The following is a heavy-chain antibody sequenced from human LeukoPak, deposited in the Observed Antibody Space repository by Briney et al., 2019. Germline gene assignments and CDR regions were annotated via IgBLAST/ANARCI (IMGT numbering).Heavy chain of an antibody. CDR1: GGTFSSYA. V-gene: IGHV1-69*05. Sequence: SVKVSCKASGGTFSSYAISWVRQAPGQGLEWMGGIIPIFGTANYAQKFQGRVAITTDESTSTAYMELSSLRSEDTAVYYCAREARSGWPTGDYWGQGTLVTVSS. J-gene: IGHJ4*02. CDR2: IIPIFGTA. CDR3: AREARSGWPTGDY. D-gene: IGHD6-19*01.